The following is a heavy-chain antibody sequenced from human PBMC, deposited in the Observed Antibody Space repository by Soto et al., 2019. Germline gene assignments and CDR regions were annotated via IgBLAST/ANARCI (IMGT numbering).Heavy chain of an antibody. CDR2: INAGNGNT. J-gene: IGHJ4*02. CDR3: ARAVAVPADFDY. Sequence: QVQLVQSGAEEKKPGASVKVSCQASGYTFTGYAMHWVRQAPGQRLEWMGWINAGNGNTKYSQKFQRRVTITRDTSASTAYMELSSLRSEDTAVYYCARAVAVPADFDYWGQGTLVTVSS. CDR1: GYTFTGYA. V-gene: IGHV1-3*05. D-gene: IGHD6-19*01.